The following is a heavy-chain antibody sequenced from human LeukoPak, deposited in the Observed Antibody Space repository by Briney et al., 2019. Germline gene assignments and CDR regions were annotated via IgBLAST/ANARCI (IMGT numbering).Heavy chain of an antibody. V-gene: IGHV3-9*01. J-gene: IGHJ6*02. CDR2: ISWNRGRL. D-gene: IGHD5-18*01. Sequence: GWSVRLSFAACGLTFDDYALHWVRQAGGRGVAWVSGISWNRGRLGYVDCVKGRLTISRDNAKNSLYLQMNSLRAEEKALYYCAKDIQLDYYYGMDVWGQGTTVTVSS. CDR3: AKDIQLDYYYGMDV. CDR1: GLTFDDYA.